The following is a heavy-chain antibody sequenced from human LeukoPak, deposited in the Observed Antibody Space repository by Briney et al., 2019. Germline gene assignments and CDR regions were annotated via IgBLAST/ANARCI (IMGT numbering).Heavy chain of an antibody. J-gene: IGHJ4*02. CDR3: ARTAGWSYGFDY. D-gene: IGHD5-18*01. V-gene: IGHV4-59*12. Sequence: SETLSLTCTVSGASINTYYWSWIRQPPGKGLEWIGYIYYSGTTSYNPSLKTRVTISIDTSKNQFSLKLSSVTAADTAVYYCARTAGWSYGFDYWGQGTLVTVSS. CDR2: IYYSGTT. CDR1: GASINTYY.